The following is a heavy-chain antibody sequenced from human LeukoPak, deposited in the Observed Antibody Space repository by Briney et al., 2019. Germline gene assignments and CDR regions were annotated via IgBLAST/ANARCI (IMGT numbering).Heavy chain of an antibody. CDR1: GFTVSSNY. D-gene: IGHD2-15*01. V-gene: IGHV3-66*02. Sequence: GGSLRLSCAASGFTVSSNYMSWVRQAPGKGLEWVSVIYSSGSTYYADSVKGRFTISRDNSKNTLYLQMNSLRAEDTAVYYCARSQLGMVAYFDYWGQGTLVTVSS. CDR2: IYSSGST. CDR3: ARSQLGMVAYFDY. J-gene: IGHJ4*02.